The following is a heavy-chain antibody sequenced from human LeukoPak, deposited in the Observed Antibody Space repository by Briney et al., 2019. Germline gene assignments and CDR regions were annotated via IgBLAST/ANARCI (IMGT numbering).Heavy chain of an antibody. V-gene: IGHV4-39*01. CDR3: ARFWSDYLNAFDI. D-gene: IGHD3-3*01. J-gene: IGHJ3*02. CDR2: MYYSGST. CDR1: GASFSSSNYY. Sequence: SETLSLTCTVSGASFSSSNYYWAWVRQPPGKGLEWIGSMYYSGSTYYNPSLKSRVTISVDTSKNQFSLKLSSVTAADTAVYYCARFWSDYLNAFDIWGQGTMVTVSS.